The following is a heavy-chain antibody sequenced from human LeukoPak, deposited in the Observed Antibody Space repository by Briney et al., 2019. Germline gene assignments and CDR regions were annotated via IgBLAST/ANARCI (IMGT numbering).Heavy chain of an antibody. CDR2: LSDSGNTI. CDR1: GFTFSSYS. D-gene: IGHD3-22*01. V-gene: IGHV3-48*01. J-gene: IGHJ4*02. Sequence: SLRLSCAASGFTFSSYSMSWVRQAPGKGPEWISYLSDSGNTIYYADSVKGRFTISRHNANNALYLQMNSLRADDTAIYYCARHVTYYYDSSTYSLDYWGQGTLAPVSS. CDR3: ARHVTYYYDSSTYSLDY.